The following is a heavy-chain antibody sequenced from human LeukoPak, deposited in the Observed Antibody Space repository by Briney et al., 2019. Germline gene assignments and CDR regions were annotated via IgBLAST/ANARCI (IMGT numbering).Heavy chain of an antibody. V-gene: IGHV3-53*01. CDR2: IYSGSST. D-gene: IGHD6-19*01. CDR3: ARDRSSGWYVYDY. CDR1: GFTVSSNY. J-gene: IGHJ4*02. Sequence: GGSLRLSCVASGFTVSSNYMSWVRQAPGKGLEWVSVIYSGSSTYYAESVKGRFTISRNTSKNTLYFQTNSLRADDTAVYYCARDRSSGWYVYDYWGQGTLVTVSS.